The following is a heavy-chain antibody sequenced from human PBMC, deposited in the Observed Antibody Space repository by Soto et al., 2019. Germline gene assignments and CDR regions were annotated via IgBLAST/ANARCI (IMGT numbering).Heavy chain of an antibody. Sequence: SVKVSCKASGGTFSSYAISWVRQAPGQGLEWMGGIIPIFGTGNYAQKFQGRVTITADESTSTAYMELSSLRSEDTAVYYCARAISYYYDSSGYYYSGPFDYWGQGTMVTVSS. CDR1: GGTFSSYA. CDR2: IIPIFGTG. V-gene: IGHV1-69*13. J-gene: IGHJ4*02. D-gene: IGHD3-22*01. CDR3: ARAISYYYDSSGYYYSGPFDY.